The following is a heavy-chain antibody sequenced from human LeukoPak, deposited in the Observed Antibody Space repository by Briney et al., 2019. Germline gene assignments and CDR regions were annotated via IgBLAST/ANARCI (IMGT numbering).Heavy chain of an antibody. CDR2: ISYGGSNK. D-gene: IGHD3-22*01. CDR1: GFTFSSYG. V-gene: IGHV3-30*18. CDR3: AKDPEYYYDSSGYFDY. J-gene: IGHJ4*02. Sequence: GGSLRLSCAASGFTFSSYGMHWVRQAPGKGLEWVAVISYGGSNKYYADSVKGRFTISRDNSKNTLYLQMNSLRAEDTAVYYCAKDPEYYYDSSGYFDYWGQGTLVTVSS.